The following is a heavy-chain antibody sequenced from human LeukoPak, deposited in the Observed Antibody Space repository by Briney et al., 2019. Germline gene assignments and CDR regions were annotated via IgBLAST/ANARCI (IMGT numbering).Heavy chain of an antibody. CDR1: GFTFSSYE. CDR3: ATPLRGGLGMDFDY. CDR2: ISSSGSTT. J-gene: IGHJ4*02. D-gene: IGHD3-16*01. V-gene: IGHV3-48*03. Sequence: PGGSLRLSCAVSGFTFSSYEMNWVRQAPGKGLEWVSYISSSGSTTYYADSVKGRFTISRDNAKNSLYLQMNSLRAEDTAVYYCATPLRGGLGMDFDYWGQGTLVTVSS.